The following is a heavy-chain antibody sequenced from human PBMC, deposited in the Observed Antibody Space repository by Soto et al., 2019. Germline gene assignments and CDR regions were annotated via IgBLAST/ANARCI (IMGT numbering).Heavy chain of an antibody. J-gene: IGHJ5*01. CDR1: GFTFSTYA. CDR2: IWSDGTNK. Sequence: LRLSCPASGFTFSTYAMHWVRQAPGKGLEWVAVIWSDGTNKYYAYSVKGRFTISRDNSKNTLYLQMNSLRAEDTAAYYCATARCGGDCYRYESWGHGTLVNVSP. CDR3: ATARCGGDCYRYES. D-gene: IGHD2-21*02. V-gene: IGHV3-33*01.